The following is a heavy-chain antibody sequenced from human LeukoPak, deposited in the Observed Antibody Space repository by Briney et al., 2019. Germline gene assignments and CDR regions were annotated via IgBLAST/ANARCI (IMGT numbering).Heavy chain of an antibody. CDR1: GYSFTSYW. CDR3: ARHYGSGSDLYYYYYGMDV. D-gene: IGHD3-10*01. V-gene: IGHV5-51*01. Sequence: GESLKSSCKGSGYSFTSYWIGWVRQMPGKRGEWMGIIYPGDCDTRYCAAFQEQGTISAGKPIRTAHLQWSSLKASDNALYYCARHYGSGSDLYYYYYGMDVWGKGTTVTVSS. J-gene: IGHJ6*04. CDR2: IYPGDCDT.